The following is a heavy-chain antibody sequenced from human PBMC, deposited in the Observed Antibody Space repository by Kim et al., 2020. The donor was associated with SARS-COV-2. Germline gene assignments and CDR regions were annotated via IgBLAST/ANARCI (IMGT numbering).Heavy chain of an antibody. Sequence: SETLSLTCTVSGGSISSSSYYWGWIRQPPGKGLEWIGSIYYSGSTYYNPSLKSRVTISVDTSKNQFSLKLSSVTAADTAVYYCARLMGTMIVVVITPSGAFDIWGQGTMVTVSS. D-gene: IGHD3-22*01. CDR1: GGSISSSSYY. CDR2: IYYSGST. J-gene: IGHJ3*02. CDR3: ARLMGTMIVVVITPSGAFDI. V-gene: IGHV4-39*01.